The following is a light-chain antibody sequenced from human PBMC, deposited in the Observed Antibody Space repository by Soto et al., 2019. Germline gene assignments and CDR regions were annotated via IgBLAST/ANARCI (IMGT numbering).Light chain of an antibody. J-gene: IGKJ4*01. V-gene: IGKV1-9*01. CDR3: QQIHSYPVT. CDR2: SAS. Sequence: DIQLTQSPAFLSTSVGDKVTITCRASQDISSHLAWYQQKPGKAPNLLVYSASTLQRGVPSRFSGSGSGTEFTLTISSLQPEDFASYLCQQIHSYPVTFGGGTKVEIE. CDR1: QDISSH.